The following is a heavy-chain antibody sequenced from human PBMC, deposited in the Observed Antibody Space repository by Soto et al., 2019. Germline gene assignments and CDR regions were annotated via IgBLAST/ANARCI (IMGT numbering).Heavy chain of an antibody. CDR1: GGSFSGYY. Sequence: QVQLQQWGAGLLKPSETLSLTCAVYGGSFSGYYWSWIRQPPGKGLEWIGEINHSGSTNYNPSLKSRVTISVDTSKNQFSLKLSSVTAADTAVYYCARGGPVLLWFGELTSVRYWGQGTLVTVSS. D-gene: IGHD3-10*01. CDR3: ARGGPVLLWFGELTSVRY. V-gene: IGHV4-34*01. J-gene: IGHJ4*02. CDR2: INHSGST.